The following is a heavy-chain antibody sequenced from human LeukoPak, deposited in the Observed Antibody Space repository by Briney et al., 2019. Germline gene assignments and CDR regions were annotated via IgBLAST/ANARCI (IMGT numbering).Heavy chain of an antibody. J-gene: IGHJ6*02. Sequence: GGSLRLSCAASGFTFSSYAMHWVRQAPGKGLEWVAVISYDGSNKYYADSVKGRFTISRDNSKNTLYLQMNSLRAEDTAVYYCARGCSSTSCQSSNYYYYGMGVWGQGTTVTVSS. D-gene: IGHD2-2*01. V-gene: IGHV3-30-3*01. CDR1: GFTFSSYA. CDR2: ISYDGSNK. CDR3: ARGCSSTSCQSSNYYYYGMGV.